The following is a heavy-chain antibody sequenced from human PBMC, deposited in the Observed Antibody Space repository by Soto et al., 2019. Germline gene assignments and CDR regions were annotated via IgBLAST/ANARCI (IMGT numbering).Heavy chain of an antibody. CDR2: ISAYNGNT. CDR3: ARSTTGTLYYYYYYGMDV. V-gene: IGHV1-18*04. CDR1: GYTFTSYG. D-gene: IGHD1-1*01. Sequence: ASVKVSCKASGYTFTSYGISWVRQAPGQGLEWMGWISAYNGNTNYAQKLQGRVAMTTDTSTSTAYMELRSLRSDDTAVYYCARSTTGTLYYYYYYGMDVWGQGTTVTVSS. J-gene: IGHJ6*02.